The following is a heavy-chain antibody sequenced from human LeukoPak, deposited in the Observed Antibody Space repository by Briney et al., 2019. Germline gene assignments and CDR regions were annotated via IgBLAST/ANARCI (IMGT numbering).Heavy chain of an antibody. CDR3: ARGKGDVYCSGGSCYFRGYFDY. CDR2: ISSSSSYI. D-gene: IGHD2-15*01. CDR1: GFTFSSYS. Sequence: KSGGSLRLSCAASGFTFSSYSMNWVRQAPGKGLEWVSSISSSSSYIYYADSVKGRFTISRDNAKNSLHLQMNSLRAEDTAVYYCARGKGDVYCSGGSCYFRGYFDYWGQGTLVTVSS. V-gene: IGHV3-21*01. J-gene: IGHJ4*02.